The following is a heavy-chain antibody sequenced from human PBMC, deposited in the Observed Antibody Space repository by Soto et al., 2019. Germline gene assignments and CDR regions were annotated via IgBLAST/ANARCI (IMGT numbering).Heavy chain of an antibody. CDR1: GYTFTSYD. J-gene: IGHJ6*03. D-gene: IGHD3-3*01. CDR3: ARGRCDFWSGYYTRIGYYYYMDV. V-gene: IGHV1-8*01. CDR2: MNPNIGNT. Sequence: ASVKVSCKASGYTFTSYDINWVRQATGQGLEWMGWMNPNIGNTGYAQKFQGRVTMTRNTSISTAYMELSSLRSEDTAVYYCARGRCDFWSGYYTRIGYYYYMDVWGKGTTVTVSS.